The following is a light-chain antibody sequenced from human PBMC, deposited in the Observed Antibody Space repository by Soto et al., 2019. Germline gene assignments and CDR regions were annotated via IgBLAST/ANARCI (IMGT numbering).Light chain of an antibody. J-gene: IGLJ1*01. CDR3: QSYDSSLSAFYV. CDR1: GSNIGAGSD. Sequence: QSVLTQPPAVSGAPGQRVTISCTGSGSNIGAGSDVYWYQQLPGTAPKLLIYGNNNRPSGVPDRFSASKSGTSASLAITGLQAEDDADYYCQSYDSSLSAFYVFGTGTKLTVL. V-gene: IGLV1-40*01. CDR2: GNN.